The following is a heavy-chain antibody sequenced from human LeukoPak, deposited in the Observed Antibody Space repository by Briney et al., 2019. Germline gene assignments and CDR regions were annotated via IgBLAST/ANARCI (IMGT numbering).Heavy chain of an antibody. J-gene: IGHJ4*02. CDR1: GFTVSSNH. Sequence: GGSLRLSCAASGFTVSSNHMSWVRQAPGKGLEWVSVIYSGGSTYYADSVKGRFTISRDNSKNTLYLQMNSLRAEDTAVYYCAKDRGDLPPYFDYWGQGTLVTVSS. D-gene: IGHD2-21*02. V-gene: IGHV3-53*01. CDR3: AKDRGDLPPYFDY. CDR2: IYSGGST.